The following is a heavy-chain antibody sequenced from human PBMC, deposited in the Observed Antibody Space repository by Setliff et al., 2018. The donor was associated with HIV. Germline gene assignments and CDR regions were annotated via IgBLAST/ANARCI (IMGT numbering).Heavy chain of an antibody. Sequence: SVKVSCKASGGTFSSYAISWVRQAPGQGLDWMGGIIPVFGTTNYAQKFQGRVTITADESTSTAYMELSSLRSGETAVYYCARSSLAAAGLGYMDVWGKGATVTVSS. D-gene: IGHD6-13*01. CDR3: ARSSLAAAGLGYMDV. CDR1: GGTFSSYA. J-gene: IGHJ6*03. V-gene: IGHV1-69*13. CDR2: IIPVFGTT.